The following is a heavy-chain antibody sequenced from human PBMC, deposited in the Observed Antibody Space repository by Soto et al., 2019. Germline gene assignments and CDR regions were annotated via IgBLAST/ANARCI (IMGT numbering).Heavy chain of an antibody. CDR2: IKSISDGGTT. D-gene: IGHD3-3*01. J-gene: IGHJ4*02. V-gene: IGHV3-15*07. CDR3: TTDKLTIFGVVTKRSAY. CDR1: AFTFGNAW. Sequence: EVHLVESGGGLVKPGGSLRLSCAASAFTFGNAWMNWVRQAPGKGLEWVGRIKSISDGGTTEYAAPVKGRFAISRDESKNTLYLQMNSLKIEDTAVYYCTTDKLTIFGVVTKRSAYWGQGSLVTVSS.